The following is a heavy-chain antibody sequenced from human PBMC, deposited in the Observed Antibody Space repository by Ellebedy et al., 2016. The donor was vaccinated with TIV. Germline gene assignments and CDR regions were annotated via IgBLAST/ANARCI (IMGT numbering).Heavy chain of an antibody. Sequence: GESLEISXAASGFTFITYAMSWVRQAPGKGLEWVSGISGRGTRTYYADSVKGRFTISRDNSNNTLYLQMNSLRAEDTAVYYCARDSITMFFDPWGRGTLVTVSS. J-gene: IGHJ5*02. V-gene: IGHV3-23*01. CDR2: ISGRGTRT. CDR3: ARDSITMFFDP. CDR1: GFTFITYA. D-gene: IGHD3-10*02.